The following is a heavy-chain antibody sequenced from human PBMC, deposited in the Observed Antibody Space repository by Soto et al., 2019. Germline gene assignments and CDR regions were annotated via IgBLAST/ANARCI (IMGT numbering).Heavy chain of an antibody. V-gene: IGHV5-51*01. CDR3: ARRPLWFLDGMDV. Sequence: PGESLKISCKGSGYSFTSYWIGWVRQMPGEGLEWMGIIYPGDSDTRYSPSFQGQVTISADKSISTAYLQWSSLKASDTAMYYCARRPLWFLDGMDVWGQGTTVTVSS. CDR1: GYSFTSYW. J-gene: IGHJ6*02. D-gene: IGHD3-10*01. CDR2: IYPGDSDT.